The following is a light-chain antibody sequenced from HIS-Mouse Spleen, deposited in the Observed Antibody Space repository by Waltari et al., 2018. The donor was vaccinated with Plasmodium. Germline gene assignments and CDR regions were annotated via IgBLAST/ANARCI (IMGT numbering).Light chain of an antibody. V-gene: IGLV1-47*01. Sequence: QSVLTQPPSASGTPGQRVTISCSGSSSNLGRNYVSWYQPLPGTAPKLLIYRNNQRPSGVPDRFSGSKSGTSASLAISGLRSEDEADYYCAAWDDSLSGRVFGGGTKLTVL. J-gene: IGLJ3*02. CDR2: RNN. CDR3: AAWDDSLSGRV. CDR1: SSNLGRNY.